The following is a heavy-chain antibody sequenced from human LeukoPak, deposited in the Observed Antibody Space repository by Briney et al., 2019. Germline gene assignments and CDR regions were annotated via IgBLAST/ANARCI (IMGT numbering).Heavy chain of an antibody. J-gene: IGHJ3*02. V-gene: IGHV4-34*01. CDR3: ARGRAGYVKRRRENAFDI. CDR1: GGSFSSYY. Sequence: PSETLSLTCAVYGGSFSSYYWSWIRQPPGKGLEWIGEINHSGSTNYNPSLKSRVTISVDTSKNQFSLKLSSVTAADTAVYYCARGRAGYVKRRRENAFDIWGQGTMVTVSS. D-gene: IGHD3-16*01. CDR2: INHSGST.